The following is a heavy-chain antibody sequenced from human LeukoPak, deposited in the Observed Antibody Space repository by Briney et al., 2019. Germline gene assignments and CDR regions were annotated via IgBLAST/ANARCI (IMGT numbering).Heavy chain of an antibody. Sequence: ASVKVSCKASGYTFTGYYMHWVRQAPGQGLEWMGWINPNSGGTNYAQKFQGWVTMPRDTSISTAYMELSRLRSDDTAVYYCARDFQPLGVPLYYFDYWGQGTLVTVSS. D-gene: IGHD3-16*01. CDR2: INPNSGGT. J-gene: IGHJ4*02. CDR3: ARDFQPLGVPLYYFDY. V-gene: IGHV1-2*04. CDR1: GYTFTGYY.